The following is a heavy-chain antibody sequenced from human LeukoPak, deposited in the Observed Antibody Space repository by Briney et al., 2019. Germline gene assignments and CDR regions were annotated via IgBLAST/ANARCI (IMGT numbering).Heavy chain of an antibody. V-gene: IGHV4-34*01. CDR2: INHSGST. CDR3: ARRQTYDILTGYYNVALGEFDP. D-gene: IGHD3-9*01. Sequence: PSETLSLTCAVYGGSFSGYYWSWIRQPPGKGLEWIGEINHSGSTNYNPSLKSRVTISVDTSKNQFSLKRSSVTAADTAVYYCARRQTYDILTGYYNVALGEFDPWGQGTLVTVSS. J-gene: IGHJ5*02. CDR1: GGSFSGYY.